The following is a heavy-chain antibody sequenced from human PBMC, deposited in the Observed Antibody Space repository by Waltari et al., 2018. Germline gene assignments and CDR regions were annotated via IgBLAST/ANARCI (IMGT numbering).Heavy chain of an antibody. D-gene: IGHD6-13*01. Sequence: QVQLVEYGGGVVQPGRSLRISCAASGLTLSSYPMQGVRQAPGKGLEGVAVISYDGSNKYYADSVKGRFTISRDNSKNTLYLQMNSLRAEDTAVYYCGHSSSWYGMDVWGQGTTVTVSS. CDR3: GHSSSWYGMDV. CDR1: GLTLSSYP. V-gene: IGHV3-30-3*01. CDR2: ISYDGSNK. J-gene: IGHJ6*02.